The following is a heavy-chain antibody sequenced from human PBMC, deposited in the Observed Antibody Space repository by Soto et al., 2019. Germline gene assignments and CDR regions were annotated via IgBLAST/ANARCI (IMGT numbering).Heavy chain of an antibody. CDR2: IIPIFGTA. Sequence: QAQLEQSGGEVKQPGSSVKVSCKASRVAFSKFIVTWVRQAPGLVLEWVGGIIPIFGTANYAQKFEGRVTITADESTSTSYMEVNNLRAEDTAVYYCAKVRYSSPMGYYYGMDVWGQGTTVTVSS. J-gene: IGHJ6*02. V-gene: IGHV1-69*01. CDR3: AKVRYSSPMGYYYGMDV. D-gene: IGHD6-19*01. CDR1: RVAFSKFI.